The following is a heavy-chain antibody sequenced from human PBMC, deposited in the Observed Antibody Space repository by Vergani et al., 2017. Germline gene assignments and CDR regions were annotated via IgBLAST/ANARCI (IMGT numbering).Heavy chain of an antibody. V-gene: IGHV3-21*01. J-gene: IGHJ3*02. CDR3: ARDAGGGVVVITDAFDI. Sequence: EVQLVESGGGLVQPGGSLRLSCAASGFTFSSYSMNWVRQAPGKGLEWVSSISSSSSYIYYADSVKGRFTISRDNAKNSLYLQMNSLRAEDTAVYYCARDAGGGVVVITDAFDIWGQGTMVTVSS. CDR1: GFTFSSYS. D-gene: IGHD3-22*01. CDR2: ISSSSSYI.